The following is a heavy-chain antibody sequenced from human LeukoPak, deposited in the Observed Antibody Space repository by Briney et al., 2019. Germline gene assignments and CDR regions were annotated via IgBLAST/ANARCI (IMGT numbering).Heavy chain of an antibody. CDR2: IYHSGST. V-gene: IGHV4-38-2*01. CDR3: ARHEYSGSYYGLSWFDP. Sequence: SETLSLTCAVSGDSISSDYYWAWIRQPPGKGLEWIESIYHSGSTYYNPSLKSRVTISVDTSKNQLSLKLSSLTAADTAVYYCARHEYSGSYYGLSWFDPWGQGTLVTVSS. D-gene: IGHD1-26*01. J-gene: IGHJ5*02. CDR1: GDSISSDYY.